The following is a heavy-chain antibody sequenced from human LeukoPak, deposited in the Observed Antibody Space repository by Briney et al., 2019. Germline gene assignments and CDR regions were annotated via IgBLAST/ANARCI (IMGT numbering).Heavy chain of an antibody. D-gene: IGHD3-10*01. Sequence: QPGGSLRLPCAASGFTFSIYWMHWVRQAPGKGLEWVSAISSDGSSTNYADSVKGRFTISRDNAKNTLYLQMNSLRAEDTAIYYCAGYYYGSGSPSRYYDYWGQGTLVTVSS. J-gene: IGHJ4*02. CDR3: AGYYYGSGSPSRYYDY. CDR1: GFTFSIYW. V-gene: IGHV3-74*01. CDR2: ISSDGSST.